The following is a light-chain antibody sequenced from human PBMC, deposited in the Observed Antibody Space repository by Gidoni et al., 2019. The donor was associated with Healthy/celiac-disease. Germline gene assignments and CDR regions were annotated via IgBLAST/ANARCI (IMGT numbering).Light chain of an antibody. CDR1: QSISSW. Sequence: DIQMTQSPSTLSASVGDRVTITCRASQSISSWLAWYQQKPGKAPKLLIYDASSLESGVPSRFSGSGSGTGFTFTISSLQPDDFATYYCQQYNSYSGYTCGQGTKLEIK. CDR2: DAS. CDR3: QQYNSYSGYT. V-gene: IGKV1-5*01. J-gene: IGKJ2*01.